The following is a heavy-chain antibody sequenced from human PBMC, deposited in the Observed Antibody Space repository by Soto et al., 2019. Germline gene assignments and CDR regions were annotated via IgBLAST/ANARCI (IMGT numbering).Heavy chain of an antibody. V-gene: IGHV4-31*03. CDR1: GGSISGGGYY. J-gene: IGHJ6*02. Sequence: QVQLQESGPGLVKPSQTLSLTCTVSGGSISGGGYYWSWIRQHPGKGLEWIGYIYYSGSTYYNPSLKSRVTISVDTSKNQFSLKLSSVTAADTAVYYCARRYSGSYPTRSGMDVWGQGTTVTVSS. D-gene: IGHD1-26*01. CDR2: IYYSGST. CDR3: ARRYSGSYPTRSGMDV.